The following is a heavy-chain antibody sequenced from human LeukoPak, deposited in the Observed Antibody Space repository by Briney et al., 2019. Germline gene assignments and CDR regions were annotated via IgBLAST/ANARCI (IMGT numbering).Heavy chain of an antibody. CDR1: GGSISSSSYY. Sequence: PSETLSLTCTVSGGSISSSSYYWGWIRQPPGKGLEWIVSIYYSGSTYYNPSLKNRVTISVATSKNQFSLKLSSVTAADTAVYYCARVAGGYSYGYPDYWGQGTLVTVSS. CDR2: IYYSGST. D-gene: IGHD5-18*01. CDR3: ARVAGGYSYGYPDY. V-gene: IGHV4-39*07. J-gene: IGHJ4*02.